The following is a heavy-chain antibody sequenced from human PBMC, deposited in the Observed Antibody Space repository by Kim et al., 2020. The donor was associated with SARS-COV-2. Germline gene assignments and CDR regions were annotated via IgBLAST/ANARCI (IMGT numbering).Heavy chain of an antibody. CDR2: IHHRGGT. Sequence: SETLSLTCAVSGGSFSDYYWSWIRQPPGKGLEWIGQIHHRGGTQYNPSLKSRVIISEDTSKNQISLKLTSVTAADTAVYYCASHCIGGTCYHNWVDPWGQGTLVTVSS. CDR1: GGSFSDYY. D-gene: IGHD2-15*01. V-gene: IGHV4-34*01. CDR3: ASHCIGGTCYHNWVDP. J-gene: IGHJ5*02.